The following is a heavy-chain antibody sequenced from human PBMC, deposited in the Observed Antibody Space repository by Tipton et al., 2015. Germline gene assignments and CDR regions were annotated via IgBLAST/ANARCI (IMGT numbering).Heavy chain of an antibody. V-gene: IGHV3-23*01. Sequence: GSLRLSCEASGFAFTTYAMAWVRQAPGKGLEWVSVISGSGNTTYYADSVKGRFTISRDNSKNTLYLQMNSLRAEDTAVYYCAKLSVIFFFDYWGQGTLVTVSS. CDR2: ISGSGNTT. CDR3: AKLSVIFFFDY. CDR1: GFAFTTYA. J-gene: IGHJ4*02. D-gene: IGHD3-16*02.